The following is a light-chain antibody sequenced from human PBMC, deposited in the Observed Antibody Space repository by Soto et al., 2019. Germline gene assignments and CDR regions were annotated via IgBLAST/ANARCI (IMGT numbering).Light chain of an antibody. J-gene: IGKJ1*01. CDR2: GAS. Sequence: DIQMTQSPSSLSASVGDRVTITCRASQSIRSYLNWYQQNPGKAPKLLIYGASSLQSGVPSRFSGSGSGTDFTLTISSLQPEDFATYYCQQTYGTPWTFGQGTKVDNK. V-gene: IGKV1-39*01. CDR1: QSIRSY. CDR3: QQTYGTPWT.